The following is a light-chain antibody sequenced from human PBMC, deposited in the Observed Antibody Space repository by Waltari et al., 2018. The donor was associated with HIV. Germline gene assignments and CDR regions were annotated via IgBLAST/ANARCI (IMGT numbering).Light chain of an antibody. CDR1: NIGSEA. CDR2: DNN. J-gene: IGLJ2*01. Sequence: SFVLTQPPSVSEAPGKTARVTCGGSNIGSEAVHWYQQKPGQAPVLVIYDNNDRPSWIPDRFAGSKSGTSATLVISGLQKGDEADYYCAAWDSSLNPGVVFGGGTKLTVL. V-gene: IGLV3-21*04. CDR3: AAWDSSLNPGVV.